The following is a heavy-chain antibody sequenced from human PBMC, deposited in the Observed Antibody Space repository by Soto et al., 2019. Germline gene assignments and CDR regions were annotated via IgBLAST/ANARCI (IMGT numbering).Heavy chain of an antibody. Sequence: EVQVVESGGGLVEPGGSLRLSCAASGFNFSSSSMNWVRQAPGKGLEWVAYISTSSNFIYYEDSVKGRFTVSRDNTKNSMYLQMICLRAEDTAIYDCARGMKTAGFYGMDGWGQGTTFTVSS. D-gene: IGHD6-13*01. CDR2: ISTSSNFI. V-gene: IGHV3-21*01. CDR1: GFNFSSSS. CDR3: ARGMKTAGFYGMDG. J-gene: IGHJ6*02.